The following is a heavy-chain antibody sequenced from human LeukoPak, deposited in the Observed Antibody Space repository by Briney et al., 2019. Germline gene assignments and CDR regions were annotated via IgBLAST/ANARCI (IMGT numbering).Heavy chain of an antibody. Sequence: GPLKLSCAASGSTFSSNAMTWVRQAPGKGREGVSAISGSGGSTYYADSVKARFTISSDNSKNTLYLQMNSLRAEDTAVYYCAKLVGRRGSYYGSYFDYWGRGTLVTVSS. CDR2: ISGSGGST. J-gene: IGHJ4*02. D-gene: IGHD1-26*01. CDR3: AKLVGRRGSYYGSYFDY. V-gene: IGHV3-23*01. CDR1: GSTFSSNA.